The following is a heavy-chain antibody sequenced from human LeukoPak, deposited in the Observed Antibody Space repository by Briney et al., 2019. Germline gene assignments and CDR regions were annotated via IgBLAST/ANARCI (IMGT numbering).Heavy chain of an antibody. CDR3: TRGSGSGGRDWFDP. CDR2: MNSNTGTT. V-gene: IGHV1-8*01. J-gene: IGHJ5*02. Sequence: ASVKVSCKASGYTFINHDIDWLRQAPGQGLEWMGWMNSNTGTTGYAQRFQGRVTMTRDTSISTAYMELSSLRSEDTAVYYCTRGSGSGGRDWFDPWGQGTLVTVSS. D-gene: IGHD3-10*01. CDR1: GYTFINHD.